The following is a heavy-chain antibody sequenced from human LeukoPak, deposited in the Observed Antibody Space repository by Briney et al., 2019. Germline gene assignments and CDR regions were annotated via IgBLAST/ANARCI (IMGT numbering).Heavy chain of an antibody. V-gene: IGHV4-34*01. CDR2: INHSGST. J-gene: IGHJ4*02. CDR3: ARGPGYSSGWYRY. CDR1: GGSFSGYY. D-gene: IGHD6-19*01. Sequence: KASETLSLTCAVYGGSFSGYYWSWIRQPPGKGLEWIGEINHSGSTNYNPSRKSRVTISVDTSKNQFSLKLSSVTAADTAVYYCARGPGYSSGWYRYWGQGTLVTVSS.